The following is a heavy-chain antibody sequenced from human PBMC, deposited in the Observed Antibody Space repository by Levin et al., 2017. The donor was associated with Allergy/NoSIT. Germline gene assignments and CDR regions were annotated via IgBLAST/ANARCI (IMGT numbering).Heavy chain of an antibody. CDR3: ARGSYSPTY. J-gene: IGHJ4*02. V-gene: IGHV3-7*01. D-gene: IGHD4-11*01. CDR1: GFTFSSYS. Sequence: GGSLRLSCAASGFTFSSYSMNWVRQAPGKGLEWVASIKQDGSEQYYVDSVKGRFTISRDNAKNSLFLQMNSLRAEDTALYYCARGSYSPTYWGQGTLVTVSA. CDR2: IKQDGSEQ.